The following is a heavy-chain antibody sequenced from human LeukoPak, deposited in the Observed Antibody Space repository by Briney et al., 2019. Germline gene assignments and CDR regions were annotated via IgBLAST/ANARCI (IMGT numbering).Heavy chain of an antibody. CDR3: ATAAAALYYFDY. D-gene: IGHD6-13*01. CDR1: GFIFSSYA. V-gene: IGHV3-21*01. Sequence: GGSLRLSCAASGFIFSSYAMNWVRQAPGKGLEWVSSISSSSSYIYYTDSVKGRFTISRDNAKNSLSLQMNSLRAEDTAVYYCATAAAALYYFDYWGQGTLVTVSS. J-gene: IGHJ4*02. CDR2: ISSSSSYI.